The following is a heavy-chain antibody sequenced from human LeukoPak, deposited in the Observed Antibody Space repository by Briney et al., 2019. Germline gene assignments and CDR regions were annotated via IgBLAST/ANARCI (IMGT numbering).Heavy chain of an antibody. CDR3: AREGLLWFGELFPLDY. CDR2: MNPNSGNT. D-gene: IGHD3-10*01. CDR1: GYTFTSYG. V-gene: IGHV1-8*02. Sequence: GASVKVSCKASGYTFTSYGISWVRQATGQGLEWMGWMNPNSGNTGYAQKFQGRVTMTRNTSISTAYMELSSLRSEDTAVYYCAREGLLWFGELFPLDYWGQGTLVTVSS. J-gene: IGHJ4*02.